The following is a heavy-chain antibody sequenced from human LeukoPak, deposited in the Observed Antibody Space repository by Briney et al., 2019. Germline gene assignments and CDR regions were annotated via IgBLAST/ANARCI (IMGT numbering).Heavy chain of an antibody. J-gene: IGHJ5*02. CDR1: GYTFTSYY. D-gene: IGHD6-19*01. Sequence: ASVKVSCKASGYTFTSYYMHWVRQAPGQGLEWMGIINPSGGSTSYAQKFQGRVTMTRDTSTSTVYMELSGLRSEDTAVYYCARDTGYNKAVATQAPGFDPWGQGTLVTVSS. CDR3: ARDTGYNKAVATQAPGFDP. CDR2: INPSGGST. V-gene: IGHV1-46*01.